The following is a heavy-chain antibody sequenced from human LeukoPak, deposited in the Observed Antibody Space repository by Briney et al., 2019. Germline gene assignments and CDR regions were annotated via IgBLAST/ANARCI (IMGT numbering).Heavy chain of an antibody. CDR3: ARGLAEVATEPYNWFDP. Sequence: SETLSLTCAVYGGSFSNYYWSWIRQPPGKGLEWIGEINHSGSANYNPSLKSRVTISVDTSKNQFSLKLSSVTAADTAVYYCARGLAEVATEPYNWFDPWGQGTPVTVSS. J-gene: IGHJ5*02. CDR1: GGSFSNYY. CDR2: INHSGSA. V-gene: IGHV4-34*01. D-gene: IGHD5-12*01.